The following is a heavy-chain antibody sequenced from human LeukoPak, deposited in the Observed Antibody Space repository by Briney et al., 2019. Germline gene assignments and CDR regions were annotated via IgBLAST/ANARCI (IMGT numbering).Heavy chain of an antibody. CDR3: ARGAPWGYFDWLSGGGYSDY. CDR2: IYYSGST. CDR1: GGSISSYY. J-gene: IGHJ4*02. Sequence: SETLSLTCTVSGGSISSYYWSWIRQPPGKGLEWIGYIYYSGSTNYNPSLKSRVTISVDTSKNQFSLKLSSVTAADTAVYYCARGAPWGYFDWLSGGGYSDYWGQGTLVTVSS. V-gene: IGHV4-59*01. D-gene: IGHD3-9*01.